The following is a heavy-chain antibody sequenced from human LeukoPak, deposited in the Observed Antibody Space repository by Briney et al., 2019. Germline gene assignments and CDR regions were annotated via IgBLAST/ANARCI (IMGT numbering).Heavy chain of an antibody. CDR1: GFTFSSYS. J-gene: IGHJ6*02. CDR2: ISSSSSYI. CDR3: ARDPDYYDSSGVMDV. V-gene: IGHV3-21*01. Sequence: GGSLRLSCAASGFTFSSYSMNWVRQAPGKGLGWVSSISSSSSYIYYADSVKGRFTISRDNAKNSLYLQMNSLRAEDTAVYYCARDPDYYDSSGVMDVWGQGTTVTVSS. D-gene: IGHD3-22*01.